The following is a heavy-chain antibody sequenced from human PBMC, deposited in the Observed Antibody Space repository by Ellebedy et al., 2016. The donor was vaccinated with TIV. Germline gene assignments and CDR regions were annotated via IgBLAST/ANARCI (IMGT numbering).Heavy chain of an antibody. D-gene: IGHD2-2*01. CDR1: GGTFSSYA. CDR3: ARSDCSSTSCYGPSFDY. J-gene: IGHJ4*02. CDR2: IIPIFGTA. V-gene: IGHV1-69*13. Sequence: AASVKVSCKASGGTFSSYAISWVRQAPGQGLEWMGGIIPIFGTANYAQKFQGRVTITADESTSTAYMELSSLRSDDTAVYYCARSDCSSTSCYGPSFDYWGQGTLVTVSS.